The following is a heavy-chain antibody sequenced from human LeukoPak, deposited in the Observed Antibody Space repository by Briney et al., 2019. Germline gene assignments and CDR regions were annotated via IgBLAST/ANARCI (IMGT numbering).Heavy chain of an antibody. J-gene: IGHJ4*02. D-gene: IGHD3-22*01. CDR3: AKPGYYDSSGITFDN. CDR1: GFTFSSYA. Sequence: GGSLRLSCAASGFTFSSYAMSWVRQAPGKGLEWVSAISGSGGSTYYADSVKGRFTISRDNSKNTLYLQMNSLRAEDTAVYYCAKPGYYDSSGITFDNWGQGTLVTVSS. V-gene: IGHV3-23*01. CDR2: ISGSGGST.